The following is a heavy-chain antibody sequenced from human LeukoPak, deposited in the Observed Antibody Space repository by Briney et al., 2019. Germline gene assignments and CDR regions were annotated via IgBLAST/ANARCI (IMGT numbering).Heavy chain of an antibody. CDR2: ISAYNGNT. Sequence: ASVKVSCKASDYTFSSYGIGWARQAPGQGLEWMGWISAYNGNTNHAQKFQGRVTMTTDTSTSTAYMELRSLRSDDTAIFYCARARGDYARGFDIWGQGTMVTVSS. CDR1: DYTFSSYG. CDR3: ARARGDYARGFDI. D-gene: IGHD4-17*01. V-gene: IGHV1-18*01. J-gene: IGHJ3*02.